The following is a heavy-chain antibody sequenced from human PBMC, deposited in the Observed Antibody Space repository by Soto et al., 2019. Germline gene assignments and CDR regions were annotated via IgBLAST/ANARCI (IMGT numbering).Heavy chain of an antibody. Sequence: GGSLRLSCAASGFTFSSYSMNWVRQAPGKGLEWVSYISSSSSTIYYADSVKGRFTISRDNAKNSLYLQMNSLRAEDTAVYYCARARDQLIMITFGGADAFDIWGQGTMVTVSS. CDR3: ARARDQLIMITFGGADAFDI. CDR2: ISSSSSTI. D-gene: IGHD3-16*01. V-gene: IGHV3-48*01. J-gene: IGHJ3*02. CDR1: GFTFSSYS.